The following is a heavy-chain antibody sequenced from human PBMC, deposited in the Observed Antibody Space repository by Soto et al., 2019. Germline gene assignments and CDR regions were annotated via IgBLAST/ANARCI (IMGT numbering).Heavy chain of an antibody. V-gene: IGHV3-23*01. J-gene: IGHJ4*02. CDR1: GFTFSSYA. CDR3: AKVEPVRGYSYGPFDY. CDR2: ISGSGGST. Sequence: PGGSLRLSCAASGFTFSSYAMSWVRQAPGKGLEWVSAISGSGGSTYYADSVKGRFTISRDNSKNTLYLQMNSLRAEDTAVYYCAKVEPVRGYSYGPFDYWGQGTLVTVSS. D-gene: IGHD5-18*01.